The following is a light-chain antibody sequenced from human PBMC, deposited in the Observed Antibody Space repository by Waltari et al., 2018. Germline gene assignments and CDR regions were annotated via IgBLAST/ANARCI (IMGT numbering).Light chain of an antibody. CDR1: SSDVGGYNY. CDR2: DVS. J-gene: IGLJ3*02. V-gene: IGLV2-14*03. Sequence: QSALTQPASVSGSPGQSITISCTGTSSDVGGYNYVSWYQHHPGKAPKLMIYDVSNRPSGVSNRVSGSTSGDTASLTISGLQAEDEADYYCSSYTRSSTLVFGGGTKLTVL. CDR3: SSYTRSSTLV.